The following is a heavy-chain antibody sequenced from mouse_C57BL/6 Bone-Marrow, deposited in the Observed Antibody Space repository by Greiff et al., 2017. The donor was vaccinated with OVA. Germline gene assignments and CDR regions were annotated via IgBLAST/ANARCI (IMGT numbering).Heavy chain of an antibody. Sequence: VQVVESGPELVKPGASVKISCKASGYAFSSSWMNWVKQRPGKGLEWIGRIYPGDGDTNYNGKFKGKATLTADKSSSTAYMQLSSLTSEDSAVYFCARGGIYLGYFDVWGTGTTVTVSS. CDR3: ARGGIYLGYFDV. CDR1: GYAFSSSW. D-gene: IGHD1-3*01. V-gene: IGHV1-82*01. CDR2: IYPGDGDT. J-gene: IGHJ1*03.